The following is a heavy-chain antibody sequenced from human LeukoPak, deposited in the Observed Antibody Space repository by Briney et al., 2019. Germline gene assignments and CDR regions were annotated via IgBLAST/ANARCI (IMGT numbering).Heavy chain of an antibody. Sequence: SETLSLTCTVSGGSLSDYFWTWVRQPTGKGLEWIGRIYGGGLFGIGSGRTDYNPSLKSRVTMSFDTSKNQFSLKLSSVTAADTAVYYCASPSPGFDPWGQGMLVTVSS. V-gene: IGHV4-4*07. CDR1: GGSLSDYF. CDR3: ASPSPGFDP. CDR2: IYGGGLFGIGSGRT. J-gene: IGHJ5*02.